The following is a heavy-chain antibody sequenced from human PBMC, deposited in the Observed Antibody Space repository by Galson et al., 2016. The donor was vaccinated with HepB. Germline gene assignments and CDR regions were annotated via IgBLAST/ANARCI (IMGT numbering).Heavy chain of an antibody. CDR1: GYTFTTYG. CDR2: INGGIGNT. V-gene: IGHV1-3*01. J-gene: IGHJ5*02. CDR3: ARADGYSFFSRFDP. D-gene: IGHD5-24*01. Sequence: SCKASGYTFTTYGMHWVRQAPGQRLEWMGWINGGIGNTEYSQNFQGRVTMTTDTSTSTAYMELRSLRSDDTAVYYCARADGYSFFSRFDPWGQGTLVTVSS.